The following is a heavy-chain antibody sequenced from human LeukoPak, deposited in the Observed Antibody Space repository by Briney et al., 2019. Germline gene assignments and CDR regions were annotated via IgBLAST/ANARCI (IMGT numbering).Heavy chain of an antibody. CDR3: ARRSVTTFDY. Sequence: GGSLRLSCAASGFTFSSYVMSWVRQAPGKGLEGVSLISGNDGRPYYADSVKGRFTISRDNSKNTLYLQMSSLRADDTAVYYCARRSVTTFDYWGQGTLVTVSS. J-gene: IGHJ4*02. CDR1: GFTFSSYV. D-gene: IGHD4-17*01. V-gene: IGHV3-23*01. CDR2: ISGNDGRP.